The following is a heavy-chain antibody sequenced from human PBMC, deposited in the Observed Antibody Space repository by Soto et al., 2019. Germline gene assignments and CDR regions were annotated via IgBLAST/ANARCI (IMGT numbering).Heavy chain of an antibody. J-gene: IGHJ4*02. CDR2: ISGSSPTI. V-gene: IGHV3-48*02. D-gene: IGHD3-22*01. Sequence: PGGSLRLFCAASGFTFTSYSMNWVRQAPGMGLEWVSYISGSSPTIYYADSVKGRFTISRDNAKNSLYLQMNSLRDDDTAVYYCARDSGYYDSSGYWALWGQGTLVTVSS. CDR1: GFTFTSYS. CDR3: ARDSGYYDSSGYWAL.